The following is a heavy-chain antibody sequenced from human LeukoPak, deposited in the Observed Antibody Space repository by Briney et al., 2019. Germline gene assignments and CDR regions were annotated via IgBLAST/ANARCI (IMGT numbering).Heavy chain of an antibody. CDR1: GFNFGGFA. Sequence: AGGSLRLSCAAWGFNFGGFAMAWVRQTRGRGLEWVSGILASGTTYYADSVKGRFTISRDNPKNPLYLQMNSLRAEDTAVYYCARCRSVVAAPMDVWGKETTVTVSS. V-gene: IGHV3-23*01. CDR2: ILASGTT. D-gene: IGHD6-6*01. CDR3: ARCRSVVAAPMDV. J-gene: IGHJ6*04.